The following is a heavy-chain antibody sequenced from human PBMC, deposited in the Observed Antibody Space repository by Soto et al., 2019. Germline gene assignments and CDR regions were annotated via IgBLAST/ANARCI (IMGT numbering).Heavy chain of an antibody. CDR2: IYHGGIT. Sequence: PSETLSLTCAVSGASISSSTWWSWVRQPPGKGLEWIGEIYHGGITNYNPSLRSRVTISVDKPKNQFSLKLTSVTAADTAIYYCAKFGGILYARSRTGGSCGWLDPWGQGTLVTVYS. CDR1: GASISSSTW. V-gene: IGHV4-4*02. CDR3: AKFGGILYARSRTGGSCGWLDP. D-gene: IGHD2-15*01. J-gene: IGHJ5*02.